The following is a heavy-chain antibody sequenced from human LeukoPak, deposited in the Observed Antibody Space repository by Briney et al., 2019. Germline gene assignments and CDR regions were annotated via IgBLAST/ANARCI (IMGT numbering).Heavy chain of an antibody. V-gene: IGHV4-34*01. CDR3: ARGISRTVTTRRCFDY. J-gene: IGHJ4*02. Sequence: PSETLSLTCAVYGGSFSGYYWSWIRQPPGKGLEWIGEINHSGSTNYNPSLKSRVTISVDTSKNQFSLKLSSVTAADTAVYYRARGISRTVTTRRCFDYWGQGTLVTVSS. D-gene: IGHD4-11*01. CDR2: INHSGST. CDR1: GGSFSGYY.